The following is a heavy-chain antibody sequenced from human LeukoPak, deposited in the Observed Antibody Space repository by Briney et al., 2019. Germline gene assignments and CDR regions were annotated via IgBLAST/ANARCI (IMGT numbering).Heavy chain of an antibody. Sequence: SETLSLTCTVSGGSISSSSYYWGWIRQPPGKGLEWIGSIYYSGSTYYNPSLKSRVTISVDTSKNQFSLKLSSVTAADTAVYYCAFYCSSTSCSNWFDPWGQGTLVTVSS. V-gene: IGHV4-39*01. D-gene: IGHD2-2*01. J-gene: IGHJ5*02. CDR2: IYYSGST. CDR3: AFYCSSTSCSNWFDP. CDR1: GGSISSSSYY.